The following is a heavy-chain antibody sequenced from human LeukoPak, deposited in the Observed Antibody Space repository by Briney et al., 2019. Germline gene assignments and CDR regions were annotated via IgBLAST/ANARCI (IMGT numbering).Heavy chain of an antibody. Sequence: PSETLSLTCSVSGGSISSYSWSWIRQPPGKGLEWIGYLYESRTTNYKASLKSRVTMSVDTSKNHFSLRLSSVTAADTAVYYCATQELVPAALNAFDIWGQGTLVTVSS. D-gene: IGHD2-2*01. V-gene: IGHV4-59*08. J-gene: IGHJ3*02. CDR1: GGSISSYS. CDR3: ATQELVPAALNAFDI. CDR2: LYESRTT.